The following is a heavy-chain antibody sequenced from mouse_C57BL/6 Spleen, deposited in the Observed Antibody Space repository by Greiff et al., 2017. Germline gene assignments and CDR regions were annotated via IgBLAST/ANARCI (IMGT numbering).Heavy chain of an antibody. CDR2: IRYDGSN. CDR3: ARELMPTHNYLGY. J-gene: IGHJ2*01. CDR1: GYSFTSGYY. V-gene: IGHV3-6*01. Sequence: EVKLVESGPGLVKPSQSLSLTCSVTGYSFTSGYYWNWIRQFPGNKLEWMGYIRYDGSNNYNPSLKNRISITRDTSKNQFFLKLNSLTTEDTATYYCARELMPTHNYLGYWGQGTTLTVAS. D-gene: IGHD6-5*01.